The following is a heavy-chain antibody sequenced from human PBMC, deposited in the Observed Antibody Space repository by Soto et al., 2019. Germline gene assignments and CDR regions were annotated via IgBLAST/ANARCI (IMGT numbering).Heavy chain of an antibody. J-gene: IGHJ6*02. Sequence: GGSLRLSCAASGFTFSSYGMHWVRQAPGKGLEWVAVIWYDGSNKYYADSVKGRFTISRDNSKNTLYLQMNSLRAEDTAVYYCAREPVFGDNPTVGEYYGMDVWGQGTTVTVSS. CDR1: GFTFSSYG. CDR2: IWYDGSNK. D-gene: IGHD3-3*01. V-gene: IGHV3-33*01. CDR3: AREPVFGDNPTVGEYYGMDV.